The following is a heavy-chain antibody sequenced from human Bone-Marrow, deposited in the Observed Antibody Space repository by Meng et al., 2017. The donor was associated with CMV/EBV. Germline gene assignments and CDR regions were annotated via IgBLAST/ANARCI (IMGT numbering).Heavy chain of an antibody. J-gene: IGHJ6*01. D-gene: IGHD3-3*01. CDR3: ARAELRFLEWLLPKYGMDV. CDR1: GGSISSSSYY. V-gene: IGHV4-39*01. CDR2: IYFSGNT. Sequence: SETLSLTCTVSGGSISSSSYYWGWIRQPPGKGLEWIGSIYFSGNTYYNPSLKSRVTISVDTSKNQFSLKLSSVTAADTAVYYCARAELRFLEWLLPKYGMDVWGQGTTVTVYS.